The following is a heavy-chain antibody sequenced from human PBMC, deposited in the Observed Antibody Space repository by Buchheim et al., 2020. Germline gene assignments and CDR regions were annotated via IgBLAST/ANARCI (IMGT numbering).Heavy chain of an antibody. CDR1: GGSISSSSYY. CDR3: ARITGTGYYYYYYGMDV. D-gene: IGHD1/OR15-1a*01. J-gene: IGHJ6*02. V-gene: IGHV4-39*01. Sequence: QLQLQESGPGLVKPSETLSLTCTVSGGSISSSSYYWGWIRQPPGKGLEWIGSIYYSGSTYYNPSLKSRVTISGDTSKNQFSLKLSSVTAADTAVYYCARITGTGYYYYYYGMDVWGQGTT. CDR2: IYYSGST.